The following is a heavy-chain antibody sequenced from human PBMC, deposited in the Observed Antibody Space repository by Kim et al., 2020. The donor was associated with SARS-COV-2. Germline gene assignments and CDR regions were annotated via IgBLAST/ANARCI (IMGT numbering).Heavy chain of an antibody. J-gene: IGHJ4*02. CDR3: ASHGAGYSSSPDGY. D-gene: IGHD6-13*01. CDR2: IYYSGST. Sequence: SETLSLTCTVSGGSISSSSYYWGWIRQPPGKGLEWIGSIYYSGSTYYNPSLKSRVTISVDTSKNQFSLKLSSVTAADTAVYYCASHGAGYSSSPDGYWGQGTLGTVSS. V-gene: IGHV4-39*01. CDR1: GGSISSSSYY.